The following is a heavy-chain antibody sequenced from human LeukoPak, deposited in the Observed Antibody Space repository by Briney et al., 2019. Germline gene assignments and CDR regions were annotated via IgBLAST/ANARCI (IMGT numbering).Heavy chain of an antibody. Sequence: SETLSLTCTVSGGSISTSNYYWSWIRQPPGKGLEWIGYIYNSGSTNYNPSLKSRVTISLDTSKNQFSLKLSSVTAADTAVYYCARGVVAAAGRTFDFWGQGTLVTVSS. CDR2: IYNSGST. CDR1: GGSISTSNYY. V-gene: IGHV4-61*01. J-gene: IGHJ4*02. CDR3: ARGVVAAAGRTFDF. D-gene: IGHD6-13*01.